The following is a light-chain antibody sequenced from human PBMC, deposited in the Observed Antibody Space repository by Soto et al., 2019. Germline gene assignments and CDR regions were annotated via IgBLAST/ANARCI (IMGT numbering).Light chain of an antibody. CDR1: QSIKKS. CDR3: QQNYITPPWT. V-gene: IGKV1-39*01. CDR2: AAS. Sequence: DVQMTQSPSSLSASVGDRVTITCRASQSIKKSLNWYQQKPGKAPKLLIFAASNLQSGVPSRFSGSGSGTEFTLTLSSLQAEDFATYYWQQNYITPPWTFGPGTKVEVK. J-gene: IGKJ1*01.